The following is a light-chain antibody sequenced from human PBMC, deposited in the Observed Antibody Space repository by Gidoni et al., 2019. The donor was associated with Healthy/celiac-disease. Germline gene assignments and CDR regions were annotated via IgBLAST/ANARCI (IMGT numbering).Light chain of an antibody. CDR1: KLGDNY. V-gene: IGLV3-1*01. CDR2: QDS. Sequence: SYELTQPPSVSVSPGRTASITCSGDKLGDNYACWYHQKTGQSPVLVIYQDSKRPSGIPERFSGSNSWNTATLTISGTQAMDEADYYCQAWDSSTYVFGTGTKVTVL. CDR3: QAWDSSTYV. J-gene: IGLJ1*01.